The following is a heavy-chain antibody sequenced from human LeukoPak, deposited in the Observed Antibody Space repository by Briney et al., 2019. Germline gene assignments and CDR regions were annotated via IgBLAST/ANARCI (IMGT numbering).Heavy chain of an antibody. CDR2: IKYDASST. J-gene: IGHJ4*02. CDR1: GFTFSSHW. D-gene: IGHD1-26*01. CDR3: TRGATYAYYQDY. V-gene: IGHV3-74*01. Sequence: GSLKLSCADSGFTFSSHWMHWVRQAPGKGLVWVSRIKYDASSTSYADSVKGPFTISRDNAKNTLYLQMNSLRAEDTAVYYCTRGATYAYYQDYWGQGTLVTVSS.